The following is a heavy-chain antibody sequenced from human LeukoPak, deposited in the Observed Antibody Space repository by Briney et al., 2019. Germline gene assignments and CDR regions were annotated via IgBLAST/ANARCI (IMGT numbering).Heavy chain of an antibody. V-gene: IGHV1-69*06. CDR1: GGTFSSYA. D-gene: IGHD3-16*01. CDR2: IIPIFGTA. Sequence: GASVKVSCKASGGTFSSYAISWVRQAPGQGLEWMGGIIPIFGTANYAQKFQGRVTITADKSTSTAYMELSSLRSEDTAVYYCARGTVTTFGRYYYYYYMDVWGKGTTVTVSS. J-gene: IGHJ6*03. CDR3: ARGTVTTFGRYYYYYYMDV.